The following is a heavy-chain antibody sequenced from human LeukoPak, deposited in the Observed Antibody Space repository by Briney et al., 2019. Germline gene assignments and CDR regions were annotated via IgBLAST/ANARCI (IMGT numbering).Heavy chain of an antibody. CDR3: ARDGYGGNSFDY. CDR2: INPKNGGT. CDR1: GYTFPGHH. D-gene: IGHD4-23*01. Sequence: ASVKVSCKASGYTFPGHHIHWVRQTPGQGLEWMGWINPKNGGTNYAQKFQGRVTMTRDTSINTAFMELSRLNSDDTAVYFCARDGYGGNSFDYWGQGTLVTVSS. J-gene: IGHJ4*02. V-gene: IGHV1-2*02.